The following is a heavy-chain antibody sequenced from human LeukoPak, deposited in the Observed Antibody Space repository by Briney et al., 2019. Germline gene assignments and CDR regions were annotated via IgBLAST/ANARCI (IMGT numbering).Heavy chain of an antibody. Sequence: ASVKVCCKASGYTFTGYYMYWVRQAPGQGLEWMGWISPNSGGTNYAQKFQGRVTMTRDTSISTAYMELGRLRSDDTAVYYCARGRDNYDSSGYFFFDYWGQGTLVTVSS. CDR3: ARGRDNYDSSGYFFFDY. D-gene: IGHD3-22*01. J-gene: IGHJ4*02. V-gene: IGHV1-2*02. CDR2: ISPNSGGT. CDR1: GYTFTGYY.